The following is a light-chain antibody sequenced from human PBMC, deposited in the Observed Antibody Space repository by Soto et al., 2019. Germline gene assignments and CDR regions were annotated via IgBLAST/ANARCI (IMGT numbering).Light chain of an antibody. CDR1: QSVTYN. Sequence: FTQSPPTLSASPEERVTLSCRATQSVTYNLAWYQQKPGQAPRLLIYGASSRATGIPDRFSGSGSGTDFTLTINSLQSEDFAVYYCQPYNNWPLTFGGGTKVDI. CDR2: GAS. V-gene: IGKV3D-15*01. CDR3: QPYNNWPLT. J-gene: IGKJ4*01.